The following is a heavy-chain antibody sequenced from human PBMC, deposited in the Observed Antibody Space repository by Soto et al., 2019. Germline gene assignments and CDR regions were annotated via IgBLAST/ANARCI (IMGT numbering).Heavy chain of an antibody. D-gene: IGHD2-15*01. J-gene: IGHJ5*02. Sequence: GGSLRLSCTASGFTFGDYAMSWFRQAPGKGLEWVGFIRSKAYGGTTEYAASGKGGLPISRDNSKSIAYLQMNSLKTEDTAVYYCTSFPNLGYCSGGSCYGVMYWFDPWGQGTLVTVSS. CDR2: IRSKAYGGTT. CDR1: GFTFGDYA. V-gene: IGHV3-49*03. CDR3: TSFPNLGYCSGGSCYGVMYWFDP.